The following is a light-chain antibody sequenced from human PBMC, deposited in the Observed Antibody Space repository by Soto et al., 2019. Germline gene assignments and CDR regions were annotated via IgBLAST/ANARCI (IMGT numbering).Light chain of an antibody. J-gene: IGLJ3*02. CDR3: QSYDATNQV. Sequence: NFMLTQPHSVSESPGKTVIISCTRSSSSIASNYVQWYQPRSVSSPTTVIYQDHQRPSGVPDRFSVSIVSSSNSASLTISGLETVDEADYYCQSYDATNQVFGGGTKLTV. V-gene: IGLV6-57*01. CDR1: SSSIASNY. CDR2: QDH.